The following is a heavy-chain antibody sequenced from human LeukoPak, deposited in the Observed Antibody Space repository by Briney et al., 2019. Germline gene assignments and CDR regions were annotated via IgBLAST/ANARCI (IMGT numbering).Heavy chain of an antibody. CDR2: ISTYNGNT. V-gene: IGHV1-18*01. D-gene: IGHD3-10*01. CDR1: GYRFTNYG. CDR3: AGDHSIYSYGSGSFADY. J-gene: IGHJ4*02. Sequence: ASVKVSCKASGYRFTNYGISWVRQAPGQGLEWMGWISTYNGNTNYPENLQGRVTLTTDTSTSTVYMELRSLRSDDTAVYYCAGDHSIYSYGSGSFADYWGQGNLVTVSS.